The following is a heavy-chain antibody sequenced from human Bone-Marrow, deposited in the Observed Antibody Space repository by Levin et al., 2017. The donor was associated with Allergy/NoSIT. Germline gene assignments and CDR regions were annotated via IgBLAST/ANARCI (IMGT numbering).Heavy chain of an antibody. V-gene: IGHV5-10-1*01. Sequence: ASVKVSCNVSGYSFTNYWISWVRQMPGKGLEWMGRIDPSDSYTTYSPSFQGHVTISVDKSISTAYLQWSSLKASDTAMYYCARQGNGWFGELSSPGTFDIWGRGTMVTVSS. CDR3: ARQGNGWFGELSSPGTFDI. J-gene: IGHJ3*02. D-gene: IGHD3-10*01. CDR2: IDPSDSYT. CDR1: GYSFTNYW.